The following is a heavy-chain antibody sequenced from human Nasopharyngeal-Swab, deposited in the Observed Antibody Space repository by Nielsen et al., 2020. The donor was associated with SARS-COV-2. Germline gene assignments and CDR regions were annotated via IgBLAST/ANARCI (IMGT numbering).Heavy chain of an antibody. V-gene: IGHV3-30*03. Sequence: GGSLRLSCAASGFTFSSYGMHWVRQAPGKGLEWVAVISYDGSNKYYADSVKGRFTISRDNSKNTLYLQMNSLRAEDTAVYYCARDPYDSSGYFDYWGQGTLVTVSS. CDR2: ISYDGSNK. D-gene: IGHD3-22*01. J-gene: IGHJ4*02. CDR1: GFTFSSYG. CDR3: ARDPYDSSGYFDY.